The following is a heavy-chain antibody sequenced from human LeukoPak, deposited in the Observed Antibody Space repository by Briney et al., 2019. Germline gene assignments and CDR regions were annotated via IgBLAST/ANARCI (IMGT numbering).Heavy chain of an antibody. J-gene: IGHJ4*02. CDR3: ARAFPTVTTFDY. CDR1: GFSLGTSGMC. Sequence: SGPTLVKPTQTLTLTCTFSGFSLGTSGMCVSWIRQPPGKALEWLARIDWDDDKYYSTSLQTRLTISKDTSKNQVVLTMTKMHPVDTATYYCARAFPTVTTFDYWRQGTLVTVSS. D-gene: IGHD4-17*01. CDR2: IDWDDDK. V-gene: IGHV2-70*11.